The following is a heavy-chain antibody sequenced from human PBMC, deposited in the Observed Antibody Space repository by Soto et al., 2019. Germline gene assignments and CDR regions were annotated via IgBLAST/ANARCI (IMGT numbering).Heavy chain of an antibody. Sequence: SETLHLTSTFSGGSVSSGSYYWSWIRQPPGKGLEWVGYIYYSGSTNYNPSLKSRVTISVDTSKNQFSLKLSSVTAADTAVYYCARLVTHFDYWGQGTLVTVSS. CDR2: IYYSGST. J-gene: IGHJ4*02. V-gene: IGHV4-61*01. D-gene: IGHD3-9*01. CDR1: GGSVSSGSYY. CDR3: ARLVTHFDY.